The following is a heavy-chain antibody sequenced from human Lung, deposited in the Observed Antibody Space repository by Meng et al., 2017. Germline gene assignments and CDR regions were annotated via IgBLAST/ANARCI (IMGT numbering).Heavy chain of an antibody. Sequence: QGQLQQWGAGLLKPSETLSLTCVVSGGSFSDYYWIWIRQPPGKGLEWIGEINHSGSTNYNPSLESRATISVDTSQNNLSLKLSSVTAADSAVYYCARGPTTMAHDFDYWGQGTLVTVSS. J-gene: IGHJ4*02. CDR3: ARGPTTMAHDFDY. CDR1: GGSFSDYY. V-gene: IGHV4-34*01. CDR2: INHSGST. D-gene: IGHD4-11*01.